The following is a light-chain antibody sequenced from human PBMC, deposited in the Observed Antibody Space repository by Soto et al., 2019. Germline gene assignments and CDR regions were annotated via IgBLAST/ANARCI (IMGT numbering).Light chain of an antibody. CDR2: GAS. CDR1: QSVASN. CDR3: QQYDNWPQT. Sequence: EIVMTQSPATLSVSPGERATLSCRPSQSVASNLAWYRHKPGQAPRLLIYGASTRATGIPARFSGSGSGTEFTLTIRSLQSEDFAVYYCQQYDNWPQTFGQGTKLEIK. V-gene: IGKV3-15*01. J-gene: IGKJ2*01.